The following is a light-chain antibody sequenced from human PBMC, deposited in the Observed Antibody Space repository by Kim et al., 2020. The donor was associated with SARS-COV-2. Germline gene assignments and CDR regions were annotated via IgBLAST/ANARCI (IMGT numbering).Light chain of an antibody. J-gene: IGKJ4*01. V-gene: IGKV1-39*01. Sequence: ASGGDRVTITCRASQAISTFLNWFQQKPGKAPKLLINGASTLQSGVPSRFSGSGSGTDFTLTISSLQPEDFATYYCQQSDSLPVTFGGGTKVDIK. CDR1: QAISTF. CDR3: QQSDSLPVT. CDR2: GAS.